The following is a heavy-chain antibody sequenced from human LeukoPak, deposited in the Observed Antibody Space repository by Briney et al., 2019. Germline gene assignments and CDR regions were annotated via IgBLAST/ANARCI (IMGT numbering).Heavy chain of an antibody. V-gene: IGHV3-21*01. J-gene: IGHJ4*02. CDR3: AKGPYAFFDS. D-gene: IGHD3-16*01. CDR2: ISSSSSYI. Sequence: GGSLRLSCAASGFTFSSYSMNWVRQAPGKGLEWVSSISSSSSYIYYADSVKGRFTISRDNAKNTLYLQMDSLRAEDTAVYYCAKGPYAFFDSWGQGILVTVSS. CDR1: GFTFSSYS.